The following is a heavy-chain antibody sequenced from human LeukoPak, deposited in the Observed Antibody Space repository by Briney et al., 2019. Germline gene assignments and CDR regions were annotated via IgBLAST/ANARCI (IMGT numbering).Heavy chain of an antibody. V-gene: IGHV3-30*04. CDR2: ISYDGSNK. D-gene: IGHD2-2*01. Sequence: GGSLRLSCAASGFTFSSYAMHWVRQAPGKGLEWVAVISYDGSNKYYADSVKGRFTISRDNSKNTLCLQMNSLRAEDTAVYYCARVPSTSCLLCYYYYGMDVWGQGTTVTVSS. CDR3: ARVPSTSCLLCYYYYGMDV. CDR1: GFTFSSYA. J-gene: IGHJ6*01.